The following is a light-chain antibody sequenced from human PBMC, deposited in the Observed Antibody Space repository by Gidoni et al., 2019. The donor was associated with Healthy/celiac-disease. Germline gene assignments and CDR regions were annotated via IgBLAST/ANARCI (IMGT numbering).Light chain of an antibody. CDR2: GAS. CDR1: QSVSSSY. Sequence: ETVLTQSPRPLSLSPGERATLSCRASQSVSSSYLAWYQQKPGQAPRLLIYGASSRATGIPDRFSGSGSGTDFTLTISRLEPEDFAVYYCQQYGSSPVTFGQGTKLEIK. J-gene: IGKJ2*01. V-gene: IGKV3-20*01. CDR3: QQYGSSPVT.